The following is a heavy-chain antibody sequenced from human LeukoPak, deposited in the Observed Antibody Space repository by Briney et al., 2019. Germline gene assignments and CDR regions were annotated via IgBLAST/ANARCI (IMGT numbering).Heavy chain of an antibody. J-gene: IGHJ6*02. D-gene: IGHD3-3*01. CDR2: AHNSGST. V-gene: IGHV4-31*03. CDR1: GGSISGGAYY. CDR3: ARDRYDSYPMDV. Sequence: SETLSLTCTVSGGSISGGAYYWSWIRQHPGKGLEWIGYAHNSGSTYYNPSLKSRISISVDTSKNQFSLKLSSVTAADTAVYYCARDRYDSYPMDVWGQGTTVTVSS.